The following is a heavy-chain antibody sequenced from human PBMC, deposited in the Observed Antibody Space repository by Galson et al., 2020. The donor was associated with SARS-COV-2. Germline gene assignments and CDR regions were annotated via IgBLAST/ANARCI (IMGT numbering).Heavy chain of an antibody. CDR2: IYHSGST. D-gene: IGHD1-26*01. V-gene: IGHV4-38-2*02. CDR1: GYSISSGYY. Sequence: SETLSLTCTVSGYSISSGYYWGWIRQPPGKGLEWIGSIYHSGSTYYNPSLKSRVTISVDTSKNQFSLKLSSVTAADTAVYYCASSGSYYYPDYWGQGTLVTVSS. J-gene: IGHJ4*02. CDR3: ASSGSYYYPDY.